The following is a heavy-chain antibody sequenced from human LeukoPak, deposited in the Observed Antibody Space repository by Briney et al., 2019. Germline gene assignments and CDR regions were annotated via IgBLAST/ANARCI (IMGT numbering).Heavy chain of an antibody. CDR2: IYYSGST. V-gene: IGHV4-39*07. CDR3: ARFGYYGHYFDY. D-gene: IGHD3-10*01. CDR1: GGSISSSSYY. Sequence: SETLSLTCTVSGGSISSSSYYWGWIRQPPGKGLEWIGSIYYSGSTYYNPSLKSRVTISVDTSKNQFSLKLSSVTAADTAVYYCARFGYYGHYFDYWGQGTLVTVSS. J-gene: IGHJ4*02.